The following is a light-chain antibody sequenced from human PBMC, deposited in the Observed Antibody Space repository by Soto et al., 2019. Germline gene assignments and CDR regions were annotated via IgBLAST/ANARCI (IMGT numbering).Light chain of an antibody. CDR2: EVS. J-gene: IGLJ1*01. CDR3: SSHTSSSTLDV. V-gene: IGLV2-14*01. Sequence: QSALTQPASVSGSPGQSITISCTGTSSDVGGYNLVSWYQQHPGKAPKLMIYEVSNRPSGVSNRFSGSKSGNTASLTISGLQTEDAADYYCSSHTSSSTLDVFGTGTKLTVL. CDR1: SSDVGGYNL.